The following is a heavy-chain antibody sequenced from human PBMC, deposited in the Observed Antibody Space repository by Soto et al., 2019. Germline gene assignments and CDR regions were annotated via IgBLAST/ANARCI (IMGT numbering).Heavy chain of an antibody. CDR1: GFAISSYY. CDR3: ARDGDYEGYGMDV. CDR2: IYTSGST. D-gene: IGHD4-17*01. J-gene: IGHJ6*02. V-gene: IGHV4-4*07. Sequence: SETLSLTCTVSGFAISSYYWSWIRQPAGKGLEWMGRIYTSGSTNYNPSLKSRVTMSVDTPKNQFSLKLSSVTAADTAVYYCARDGDYEGYGMDVWGQGTTVTVSS.